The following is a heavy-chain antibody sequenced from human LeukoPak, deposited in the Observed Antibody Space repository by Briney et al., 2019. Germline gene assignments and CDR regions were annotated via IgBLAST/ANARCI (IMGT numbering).Heavy chain of an antibody. V-gene: IGHV3-53*01. J-gene: IGHJ3*01. Sequence: PGGSLRLSSAASAFFVSSNYRSWVRRAPGKGLEGWSVIYSGGTTYYADSVKGRFTISRDNSKNTLFLQMNSLRAEDTAVYYCARGGAADTYYYAFDGWGQGTMVTVSS. CDR3: ARGGAADTYYYAFDG. CDR1: AFFVSSNY. D-gene: IGHD3-10*01. CDR2: IYSGGTT.